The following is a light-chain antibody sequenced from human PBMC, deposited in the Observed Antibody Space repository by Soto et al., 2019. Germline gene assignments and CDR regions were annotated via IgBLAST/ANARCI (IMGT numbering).Light chain of an antibody. V-gene: IGLV1-40*01. J-gene: IGLJ2*01. CDR3: QSYDSSLSGLV. CDR2: VNS. Sequence: QPVLTQPPSVSGAPGQRVTISCTGNSSNIGTGYDVHWYQQLPGTAPKLLIYVNSNRPSGVPDRFSGSKSGTSASLAITGLQAEDEADYYCQSYDSSLSGLVFGGGTKVTVL. CDR1: SSNIGTGYD.